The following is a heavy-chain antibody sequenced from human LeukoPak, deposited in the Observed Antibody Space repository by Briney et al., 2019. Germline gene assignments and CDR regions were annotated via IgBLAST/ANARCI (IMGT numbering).Heavy chain of an antibody. CDR1: GFTFSSYS. D-gene: IGHD4/OR15-4a*01. CDR3: ARRAGAYSHPYGY. Sequence: GGSLRLSCAASGFTFSSYSMNWVRQAPGKGLEWVSFIYSDNTHYSDSVKGRFTISRDNSKNTLYLQMNSLRAGDTAVYYCARRAGAYSHPYGYWGQGTLVTVSS. CDR2: IYSDNT. V-gene: IGHV3-53*01. J-gene: IGHJ4*02.